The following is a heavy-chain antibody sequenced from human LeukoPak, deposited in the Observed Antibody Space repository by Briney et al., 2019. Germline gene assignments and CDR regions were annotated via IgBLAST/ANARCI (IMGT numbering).Heavy chain of an antibody. J-gene: IGHJ5*02. CDR1: GFTFSSYA. Sequence: GRSLRLSCAASGFTFSSYAMHWVRQAPGKGLEWVAVISYDGSNKYYADSVKGRFTISRDNSKNTLYLQMNSLRAEDTAVYYCARDSVPKYYYDSSGYYNWFDPWGQGTLVTVSS. V-gene: IGHV3-30-3*01. CDR3: ARDSVPKYYYDSSGYYNWFDP. CDR2: ISYDGSNK. D-gene: IGHD3-22*01.